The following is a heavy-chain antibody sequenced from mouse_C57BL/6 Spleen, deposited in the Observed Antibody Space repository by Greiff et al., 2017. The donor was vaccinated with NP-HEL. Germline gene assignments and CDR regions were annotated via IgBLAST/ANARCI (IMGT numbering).Heavy chain of an antibody. CDR1: GYTFTSYW. CDR3: ARRGSSYDYAMDY. Sequence: QVQLQQSGAELVKPGASVKLSCKASGYTFTSYWMQWVKQRPGQGLEWIGEIDPSDSYTNYNQKFKGKATLTVDTSSSTAYMQLSSLTSEDSAVYYCARRGSSYDYAMDYWGQGTSVTVSS. J-gene: IGHJ4*01. D-gene: IGHD1-1*01. CDR2: IDPSDSYT. V-gene: IGHV1-50*01.